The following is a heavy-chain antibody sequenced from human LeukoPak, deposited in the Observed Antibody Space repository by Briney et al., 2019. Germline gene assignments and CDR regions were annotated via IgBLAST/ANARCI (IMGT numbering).Heavy chain of an antibody. CDR2: INHSGST. D-gene: IGHD3-22*01. CDR1: GGSFSGYY. V-gene: IGHV4-34*01. CDR3: VRVEVGVLN. Sequence: SETLSLTCAVYGGSFSGYYWTWIRQSPGKGLEWIGEINHSGSTNYNPSLKSRVTISVDTSKNQFSLKLSSVTAADTAVYYCVRVEVGVLNWGQGTLVTVSS. J-gene: IGHJ4*02.